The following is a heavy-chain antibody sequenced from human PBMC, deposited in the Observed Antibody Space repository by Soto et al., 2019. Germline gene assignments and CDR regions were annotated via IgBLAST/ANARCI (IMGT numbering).Heavy chain of an antibody. V-gene: IGHV3-43*01. CDR1: GFTFDDYT. CDR3: AKSTGTRKGTYYYGMDV. Sequence: GGSLRLSCAASGFTFDDYTMHWVRQAPGKGLEWVSLISWDGGSTYYADSVKGRFTISRDNSKNSLYLQMNSLRTEDTALYYCAKSTGTRKGTYYYGMDVWGQGTTVTVSS. CDR2: ISWDGGST. J-gene: IGHJ6*02. D-gene: IGHD1-1*01.